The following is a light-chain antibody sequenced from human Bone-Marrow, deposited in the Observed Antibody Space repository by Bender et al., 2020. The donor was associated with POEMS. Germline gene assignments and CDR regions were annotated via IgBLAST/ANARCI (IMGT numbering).Light chain of an antibody. CDR3: QAWDSGTNVF. CDR2: DDS. J-gene: IGLJ2*01. Sequence: SYVLTQPPSVSVAPGQTARITCGGNNIGSKSVHWYQQMPGQAPMLVVYDDSDRPSGIPERLSGSNSGNTATLTINRVEAGDEADYYCQAWDSGTNVFFGGGTKLTVL. CDR1: NIGSKS. V-gene: IGLV3-21*02.